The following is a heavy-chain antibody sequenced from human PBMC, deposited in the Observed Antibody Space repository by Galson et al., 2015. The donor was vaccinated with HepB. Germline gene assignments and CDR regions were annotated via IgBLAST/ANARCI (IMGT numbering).Heavy chain of an antibody. D-gene: IGHD3/OR15-3a*01. J-gene: IGHJ4*02. CDR2: LSHTGGST. V-gene: IGHV3-23*01. Sequence: SLRLSCAASGFALSNYAMSWVRQAPGKGLEWVSALSHTGGSTYYADSVMGRFTISRDTSKNTLYLEMYSLRADDTAVYYCAKEPAAADCYFDYWGQGTLVTVSS. CDR3: AKEPAAADCYFDY. CDR1: GFALSNYA.